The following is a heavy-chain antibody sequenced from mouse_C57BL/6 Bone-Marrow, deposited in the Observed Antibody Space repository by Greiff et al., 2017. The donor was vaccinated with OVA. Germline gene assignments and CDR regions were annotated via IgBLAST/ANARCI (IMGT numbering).Heavy chain of an antibody. J-gene: IGHJ2*01. CDR3: ARRNYYGSSYAFDY. D-gene: IGHD1-1*01. Sequence: VQLQQSGPELVKPGASVKIPCKASGYTFTDYNMDWVKQSHGKSLEWIGDINPNNGGTIYNQKFKGKATLTVDKSSSTAYMELRSLTSEDTAVYYCARRNYYGSSYAFDYWGQGTTLTVSS. V-gene: IGHV1-18*01. CDR1: GYTFTDYN. CDR2: INPNNGGT.